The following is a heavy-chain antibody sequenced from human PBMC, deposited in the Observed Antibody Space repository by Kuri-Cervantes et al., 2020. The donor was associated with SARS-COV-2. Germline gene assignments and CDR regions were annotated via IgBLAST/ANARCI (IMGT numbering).Heavy chain of an antibody. Sequence: GESLKISCAASGFTFSSYWMTWVRQAPGKGLECVAKINQDGSEKYHVGSVKGRFTISRDNTKNSLFLQMNSLRAEDTAVYYCGRVSDDTGHYRPFDYWGQGTVVTVSS. CDR1: GFTFSSYW. J-gene: IGHJ4*02. D-gene: IGHD3-9*01. CDR2: INQDGSEK. CDR3: GRVSDDTGHYRPFDY. V-gene: IGHV3-7*01.